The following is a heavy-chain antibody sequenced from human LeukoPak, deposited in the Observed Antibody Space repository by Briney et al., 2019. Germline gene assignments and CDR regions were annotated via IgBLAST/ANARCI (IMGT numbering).Heavy chain of an antibody. V-gene: IGHV3-23*01. CDR3: AKTRTSAYYDSSDYYRYYFDY. CDR2: ISGSGGST. Sequence: PGGSLRLSCAASGFTFSSYAMSWVRQAPGKGLEWVSAISGSGGSTYYADSVKGRFTISRDNSKNTLYLQMNSLRAEDTAVYYCAKTRTSAYYDSSDYYRYYFDYWGQGTLVTVSS. J-gene: IGHJ4*02. CDR1: GFTFSSYA. D-gene: IGHD3-22*01.